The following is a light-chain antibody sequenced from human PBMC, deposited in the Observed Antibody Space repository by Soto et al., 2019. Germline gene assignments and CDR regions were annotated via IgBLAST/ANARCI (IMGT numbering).Light chain of an antibody. CDR2: RNN. V-gene: IGLV1-47*01. Sequence: QSVLTQPPSASGTPGQRVTISCSGSSSNIGSNYVYWYQQLPGTAPQLLIYRNNQRPSGVPDRFSGSKSGTSASLAISGLRSEDEADYSCVAWDDSLSGLVFGGGTKLTVL. CDR3: VAWDDSLSGLV. J-gene: IGLJ3*02. CDR1: SSNIGSNY.